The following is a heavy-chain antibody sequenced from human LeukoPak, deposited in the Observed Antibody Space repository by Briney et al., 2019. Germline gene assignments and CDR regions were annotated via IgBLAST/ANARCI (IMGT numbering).Heavy chain of an antibody. CDR2: ITGSSGTI. CDR3: ARVRSGYYKDY. D-gene: IGHD3-3*01. Sequence: GGSLRLSCAASGFTFSSYSMNRFRQAPEKGLEWVSFITGSSGTIHYADSVKGRFTISRDSAKNSLYLEMNSLRAEDTAVYYCARVRSGYYKDYWGQGTLVTVSS. CDR1: GFTFSSYS. V-gene: IGHV3-48*01. J-gene: IGHJ4*02.